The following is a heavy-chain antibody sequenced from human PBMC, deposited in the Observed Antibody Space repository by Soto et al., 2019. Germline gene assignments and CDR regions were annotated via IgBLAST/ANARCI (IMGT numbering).Heavy chain of an antibody. CDR1: GYTFTNYY. Sequence: GASVKVSCKSSGYTFTNYYVHWVRQAPGQGLEWMGMINPSGGRTTYPQKFQGRVTMTRDTSTSTVYVELSSLRSDDTAVFYCAREKASTSLLTHYYYAMDVWGHGTTITVSS. CDR2: INPSGGRT. V-gene: IGHV1-46*01. CDR3: AREKASTSLLTHYYYAMDV. J-gene: IGHJ6*02.